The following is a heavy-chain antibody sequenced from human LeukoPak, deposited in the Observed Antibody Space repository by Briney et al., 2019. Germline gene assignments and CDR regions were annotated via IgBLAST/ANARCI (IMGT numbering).Heavy chain of an antibody. J-gene: IGHJ4*02. CDR2: IKQDGSEK. V-gene: IGHV3-7*01. CDR3: ARDGYGDFSVYPLVFDY. CDR1: GFTFSSYW. Sequence: GGSLRLSCAASGFTFSSYWMSWVRQAPGKGLEWVANIKQDGSEKYYVDSVKGRFTISRDNAKNSLYLQMNSLRAEDTAVYYCARDGYGDFSVYPLVFDYWGQGTLVTVSS. D-gene: IGHD4-17*01.